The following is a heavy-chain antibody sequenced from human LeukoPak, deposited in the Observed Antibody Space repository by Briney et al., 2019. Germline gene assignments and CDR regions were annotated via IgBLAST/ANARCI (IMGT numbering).Heavy chain of an antibody. Sequence: GGSLRLSCAASGFTFSSYSMNWVRQAPGKGLEWVSSISGSSSYIYYADSVKGRFTISRDNAKNSLYLQMNSLRAEDTAVYYCARTRKSDHPRAWGQGTLVTVSS. CDR2: ISGSSSYI. V-gene: IGHV3-21*01. J-gene: IGHJ5*02. CDR3: ARTRKSDHPRA. D-gene: IGHD1-14*01. CDR1: GFTFSSYS.